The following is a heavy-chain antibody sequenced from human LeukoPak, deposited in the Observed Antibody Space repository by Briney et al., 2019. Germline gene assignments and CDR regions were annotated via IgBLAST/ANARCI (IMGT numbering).Heavy chain of an antibody. D-gene: IGHD3-22*01. CDR2: INQSGVEM. J-gene: IGHJ4*02. CDR1: GFTFTNYW. Sequence: GGSLRLSCATSGFTFTNYWMTWVRQAPGKGLEWVANINQSGVEMYYVESVKGRFTISRDSGRNSLYLQMNSLRAEDTAVYYCAREIRYYDSSGLTSFDYWGQGTLVTVSS. V-gene: IGHV3-7*01. CDR3: AREIRYYDSSGLTSFDY.